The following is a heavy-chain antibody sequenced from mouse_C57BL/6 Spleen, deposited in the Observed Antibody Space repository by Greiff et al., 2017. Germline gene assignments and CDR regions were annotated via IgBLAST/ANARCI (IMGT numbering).Heavy chain of an antibody. J-gene: IGHJ2*01. D-gene: IGHD2-3*01. V-gene: IGHV5-17*01. CDR3: AREGYYYFDY. CDR2: ISSGSSTI. Sequence: EVMLVESGGGLVKPGGSLKLSCAASGFTFSDYGMHWVRQAPEKGLEWVAYISSGSSTIYYADTVKGRFTISRDNAKNTLFLQMTSLRSEDTAMYYCAREGYYYFDYWGQGTTLTVSS. CDR1: GFTFSDYG.